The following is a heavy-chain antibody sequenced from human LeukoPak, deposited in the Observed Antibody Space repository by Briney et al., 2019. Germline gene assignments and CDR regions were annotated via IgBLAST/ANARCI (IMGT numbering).Heavy chain of an antibody. V-gene: IGHV3-30*18. J-gene: IGHJ4*02. CDR2: ISYDGSLK. CDR3: AKDPSNLGPIDY. CDR1: GFTFSSHG. D-gene: IGHD2-8*01. Sequence: RGSLRLSCAASGFTFSSHGMHWVRQAPGKGLGWVAVISYDGSLKYYADSVKGRFTISRDNSKNTLYLQMNSLRAEDTAVYFCAKDPSNLGPIDYWGQGTLVTVST.